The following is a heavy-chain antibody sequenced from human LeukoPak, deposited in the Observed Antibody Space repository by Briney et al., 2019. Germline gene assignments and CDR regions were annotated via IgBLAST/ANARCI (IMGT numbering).Heavy chain of an antibody. CDR1: GFTFSSYW. J-gene: IGHJ4*02. V-gene: IGHV3-7*01. D-gene: IGHD3-10*01. Sequence: GGSLRLSCAASGFTFSSYWMSWVRQAPGKGLEWVANIKQDGSEKYYVDSVKGRFPISRDNAKNSLYLQMNSLRAEDTAVYYCAREGHYYGSGELPNYWGQGTLVTVSS. CDR2: IKQDGSEK. CDR3: AREGHYYGSGELPNY.